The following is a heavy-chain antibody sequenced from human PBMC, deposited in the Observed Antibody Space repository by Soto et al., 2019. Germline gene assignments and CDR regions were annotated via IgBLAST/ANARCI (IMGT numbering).Heavy chain of an antibody. CDR1: GYTFTSYG. Sequence: QVQLVQSGAEVKKPGASVKVSCKASGYTFTSYGISWVRQAPGQGLEWMEWISAYNGNTNYAQKLQGRVTMTTDTSTSTAYMELSSLRSDDTAVYYCASDDCISPSCAGTYYYYGMDVWGQGTTVTVSS. CDR2: ISAYNGNT. J-gene: IGHJ6*02. CDR3: ASDDCISPSCAGTYYYYGMDV. V-gene: IGHV1-18*01. D-gene: IGHD2-2*01.